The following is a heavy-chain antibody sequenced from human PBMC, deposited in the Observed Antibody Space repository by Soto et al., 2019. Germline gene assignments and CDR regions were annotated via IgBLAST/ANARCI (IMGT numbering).Heavy chain of an antibody. J-gene: IGHJ4*02. D-gene: IGHD6-13*01. CDR2: IVVGSGNT. CDR3: AVSRWLKFDEKNY. CDR1: GFTFTSSS. Sequence: AASVKVSCKASGFTFTSSSLQWVLQARGQRLELIGWIVVGSGNTNYAQKFQERLTITRDMSTSTAYMELSSLRSEDTAVYYCAVSRWLKFDEKNYWGQGNLVTVYS. V-gene: IGHV1-58*01.